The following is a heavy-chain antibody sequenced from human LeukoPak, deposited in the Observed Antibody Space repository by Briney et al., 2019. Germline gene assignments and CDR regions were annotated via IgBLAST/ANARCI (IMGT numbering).Heavy chain of an antibody. Sequence: GGSLRLSCAASGFTFSSYAMSWVRQAPGKGLEWVSSITSSGAATYYADAVKGRFTISRDNSDNTLYLQMNSLRAEDTAVYYCAKDRPNYYGSNGHYYKLNGDCWGQGTLVTVSS. CDR3: AKDRPNYYGSNGHYYKLNGDC. CDR1: GFTFSSYA. V-gene: IGHV3-23*01. CDR2: ITSSGAAT. D-gene: IGHD3-22*01. J-gene: IGHJ4*02.